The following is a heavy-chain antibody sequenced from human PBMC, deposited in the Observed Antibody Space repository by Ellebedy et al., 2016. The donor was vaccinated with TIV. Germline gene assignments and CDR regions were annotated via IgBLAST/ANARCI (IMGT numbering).Heavy chain of an antibody. CDR1: GFTFSSYS. J-gene: IGHJ4*02. Sequence: GGSLRLSCAASGFTFSSYSMNWVRQAPGKGLEWVSYISSSSSTIYYADSVKGRFTISRDNAKNSLYLQINSLRAEDTAIYYCVRGGLPAAGDYWGQGTLVTVSS. V-gene: IGHV3-48*01. D-gene: IGHD6-13*01. CDR3: VRGGLPAAGDY. CDR2: ISSSSSTI.